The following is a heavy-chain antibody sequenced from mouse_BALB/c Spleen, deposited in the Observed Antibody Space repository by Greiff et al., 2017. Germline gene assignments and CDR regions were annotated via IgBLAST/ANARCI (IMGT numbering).Heavy chain of an antibody. Sequence: VKLMESGAELMKPGASVKISCKATGYTFSSYWIEWVKQRPGHGLEWIGEILPGSGSTNYNEKFKGKATFTADTSSNTAYMQLSSLTSEDSAVYYCARNEYYYGSSSYAMDYWGQGTSVTVSS. CDR3: ARNEYYYGSSSYAMDY. J-gene: IGHJ4*01. CDR2: ILPGSGST. V-gene: IGHV1-9*01. D-gene: IGHD1-1*01. CDR1: GYTFSSYW.